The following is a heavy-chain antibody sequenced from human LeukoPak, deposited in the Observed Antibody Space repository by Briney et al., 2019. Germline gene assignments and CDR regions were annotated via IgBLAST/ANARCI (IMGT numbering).Heavy chain of an antibody. D-gene: IGHD3-10*01. J-gene: IGHJ3*02. CDR2: IYHSGST. CDR3: ARGQLWFGEPMGAFDI. Sequence: GSLRLSCEVSGFTFSNYWMMWVRQPPGKGLEWIGEIYHSGSTNYNPSLKSRVTISVDKSKNQFSLKLSSVTAADTAVYYCARGQLWFGEPMGAFDIWGQGTMVTVSS. CDR1: GFTFSNYW. V-gene: IGHV4-4*02.